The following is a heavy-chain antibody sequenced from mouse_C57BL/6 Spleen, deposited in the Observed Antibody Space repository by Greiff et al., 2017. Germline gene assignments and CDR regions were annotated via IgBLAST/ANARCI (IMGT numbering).Heavy chain of an antibody. CDR3: ARDCGSSSGDY. V-gene: IGHV1-82*01. J-gene: IGHJ2*01. CDR1: GYAFSSSW. CDR2: IYPGDGDT. Sequence: VQLQQSGPELVKPGASVKISCKASGYAFSSSWMNWVKQRPGKGLEWIGRIYPGDGDTNYNGKFKGKATLTADKSSSTAYMQLCSLTSEDSAVYFCARDCGSSSGDYWGQGTTLTVSS. D-gene: IGHD1-1*01.